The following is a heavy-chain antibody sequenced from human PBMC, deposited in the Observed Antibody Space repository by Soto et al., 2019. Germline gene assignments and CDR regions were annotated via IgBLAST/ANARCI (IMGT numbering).Heavy chain of an antibody. Sequence: GGSLRLSCAASGFTVSSNYMSWVRQAPGKGLEWVSVIYSGGSTYYADSVKGRFTISRHNSKNTLYLQMNSLRAEDTAVYYCARDMMPSSIAARPQGFDPWGQGTLVTVSS. V-gene: IGHV3-53*04. CDR3: ARDMMPSSIAARPQGFDP. J-gene: IGHJ5*02. CDR2: IYSGGST. D-gene: IGHD6-6*01. CDR1: GFTVSSNY.